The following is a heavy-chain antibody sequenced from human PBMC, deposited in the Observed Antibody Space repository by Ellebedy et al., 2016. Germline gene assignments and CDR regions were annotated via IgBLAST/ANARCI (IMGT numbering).Heavy chain of an antibody. V-gene: IGHV3-7*01. CDR2: IKQDGSEK. CDR3: ARDRGVLWFDP. J-gene: IGHJ5*02. D-gene: IGHD3-10*01. Sequence: GGSLRLSCAASGFTFSNAWMSWVRQAPGKGLEWVANIKQDGSEKYYVDSVKGRFTISRDNAKNSLYLQMNSLRAEDTAVYYCARDRGVLWFDPWGQGTLVTVSS. CDR1: GFTFSNAW.